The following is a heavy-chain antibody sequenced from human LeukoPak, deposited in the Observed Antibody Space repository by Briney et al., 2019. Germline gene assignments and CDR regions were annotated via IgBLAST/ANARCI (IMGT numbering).Heavy chain of an antibody. CDR3: ARHLTSGYDWGAFDI. Sequence: SETLSLTCAVSGGSIGSRNWWSWVRQPPGKGLQWIGEIYQSGSSIYNPSLKSRVTISVDTSKNQFSLKLSSVTAADTAVYYCARHLTSGYDWGAFDIWGQGTMVTVSS. V-gene: IGHV4-4*02. J-gene: IGHJ3*02. CDR1: GGSIGSRNW. D-gene: IGHD5-12*01. CDR2: IYQSGSS.